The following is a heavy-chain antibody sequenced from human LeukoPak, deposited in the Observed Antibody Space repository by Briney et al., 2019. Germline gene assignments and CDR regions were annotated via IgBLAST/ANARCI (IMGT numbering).Heavy chain of an antibody. V-gene: IGHV3-48*03. CDR2: ITISGHTK. Sequence: GGSLRLSCAASGYDLSTYEMNWVRQAPGKGLEWIADITISGHTKNYADSVKGRFTISRDNARTSLYLQMNSLRVEDTGVYYCARGDPHADLWGQGTLVTVSS. CDR1: GYDLSTYE. CDR3: ARGDPHADL. J-gene: IGHJ5*02.